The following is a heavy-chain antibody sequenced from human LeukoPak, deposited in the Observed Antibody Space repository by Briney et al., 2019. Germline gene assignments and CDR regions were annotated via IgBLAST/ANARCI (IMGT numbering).Heavy chain of an antibody. CDR2: INPNSGGT. D-gene: IGHD6-13*01. J-gene: IGHJ4*02. CDR1: GYTFTGYY. V-gene: IGHV1-2*06. CDR3: ARGSGSSWNHDY. Sequence: ASVTVSCKASGYTFTGYYMHWVRQAPGQGLEWMGRINPNSGGTNYAQKFQGRVTMTRDTSISTAYMELSRLRSDDTAVYYCARGSGSSWNHDYWGQGTLVTVSS.